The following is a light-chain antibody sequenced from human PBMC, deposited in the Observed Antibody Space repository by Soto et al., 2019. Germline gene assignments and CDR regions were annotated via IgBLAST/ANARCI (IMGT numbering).Light chain of an antibody. CDR1: SSGIGGYDY. Sequence: QSVLTQPASVSGSPGQSITISCTGTSSGIGGYDYVSWYQQYPGKAPKLMIYDVSNRPSGVSDRFSGSKSANTASLTISGLQAEDEADYYCNSYTTSSSLYVFGTGTKVTVL. CDR3: NSYTTSSSLYV. CDR2: DVS. V-gene: IGLV2-14*01. J-gene: IGLJ1*01.